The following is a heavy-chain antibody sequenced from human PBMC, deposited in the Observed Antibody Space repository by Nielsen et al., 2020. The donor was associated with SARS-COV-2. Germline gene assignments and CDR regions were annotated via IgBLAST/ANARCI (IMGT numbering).Heavy chain of an antibody. CDR1: GDSVSSHDW. V-gene: IGHV4-4*02. CDR2: VSHSGST. J-gene: IGHJ6*03. CDR3: ARGDLVVVPSPLLGLGPIFYYFCLDV. D-gene: IGHD2-2*02. Sequence: SETLSLTCAVSGDSVSSHDWWTWVRQSPGKGLEWIGEVSHSGSTNYNPSLKSRVTLSMDKSKNQFSLRLTSLSAADTAVYFCARGDLVVVPSPLLGLGPIFYYFCLDVWGKGTTVIVSS.